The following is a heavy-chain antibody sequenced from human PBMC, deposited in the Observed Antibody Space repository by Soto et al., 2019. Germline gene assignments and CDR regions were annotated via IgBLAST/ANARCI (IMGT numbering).Heavy chain of an antibody. Sequence: GGSLRLSCSASGFTFSSYAMHWVRQAPGKGLEYVSAISSNGGSTYYADSVKGRFTISRDNSKNTLYLQMSSLRAEDTAVYYCVKVQDTITMVRGVSFDYWGQGTLVTVSS. J-gene: IGHJ4*02. D-gene: IGHD3-10*01. CDR2: ISSNGGST. CDR1: GFTFSSYA. V-gene: IGHV3-64D*08. CDR3: VKVQDTITMVRGVSFDY.